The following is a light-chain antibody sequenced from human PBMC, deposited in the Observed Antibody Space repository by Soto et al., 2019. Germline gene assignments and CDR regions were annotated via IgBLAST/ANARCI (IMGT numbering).Light chain of an antibody. CDR1: QRVSSGY. CDR2: GAS. V-gene: IGKV3-20*01. CDR3: QQYGGSPAIT. J-gene: IGKJ5*01. Sequence: EIVLTQSPGTLSLSPWERATLSCMASQRVSSGYVAWYQQKPGQAPRLLIYGASSRATGIPDRFRASASGTDFTLTISRLEPEDFAVYFCQQYGGSPAITFGQGTRLEIK.